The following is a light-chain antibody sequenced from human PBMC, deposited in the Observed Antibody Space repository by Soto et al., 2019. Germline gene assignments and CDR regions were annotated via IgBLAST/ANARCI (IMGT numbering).Light chain of an antibody. CDR3: QSYDDSLSVHYV. V-gene: IGLV1-40*01. CDR2: GNT. Sequence: QCVLPQPPSVTGAPGQGVTITCTGSSSNIGSTYDVQWYQQLPGTAPKLLIHGNTDRPSGVPDRFSGSKSGTSASLAITGLQADDEADYYCQSYDDSLSVHYVFGTGTKVTVL. CDR1: SSNIGSTYD. J-gene: IGLJ1*01.